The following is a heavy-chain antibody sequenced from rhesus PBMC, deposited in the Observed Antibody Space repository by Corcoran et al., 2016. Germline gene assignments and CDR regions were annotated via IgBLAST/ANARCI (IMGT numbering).Heavy chain of an antibody. V-gene: IGHV4-76*01. CDR3: ARLVITTLDY. D-gene: IGHD3-16*01. CDR2: IYGSSGST. J-gene: IGHJ4*01. CDR1: GYSISRGYD. Sequence: QVQLQESGPGVVKPSETLSLTCAVSGYSISRGYDWSWIRQPPGKGLEWIGYIYGSSGSTNYNPSLKNRGTISKDTSKNQFSLKLSSVTAADTAVYYCARLVITTLDYWGQGVLVTVSS.